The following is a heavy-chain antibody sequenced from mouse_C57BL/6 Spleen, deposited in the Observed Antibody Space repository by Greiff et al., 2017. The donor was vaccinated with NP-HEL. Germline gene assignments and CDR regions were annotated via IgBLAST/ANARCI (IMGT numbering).Heavy chain of an antibody. CDR2: IRNKANGYTT. CDR3: ARYNGPDYYAMDY. J-gene: IGHJ4*01. D-gene: IGHD1-2*01. Sequence: EVKLVESGGGLVQPGGSLSLSCAASGFTFTDYYMSWVRQPPGKALEWLGFIRNKANGYTTEYSASVKGRFTISRDNSQSILYLQMNALRAEDSATYYFARYNGPDYYAMDYWGQGTSVTVSS. CDR1: GFTFTDYY. V-gene: IGHV7-3*01.